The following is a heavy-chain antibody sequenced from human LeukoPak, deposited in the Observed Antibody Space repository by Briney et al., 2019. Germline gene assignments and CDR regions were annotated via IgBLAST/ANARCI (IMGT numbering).Heavy chain of an antibody. Sequence: PGGSLRLSCAASGFTFSSYWMHWVRQAPGKGLVWVSRINSDGSSTSYADSVKGRFTISRDNSKNTFLYLQMNSLRAEDTAIYYCAKESSYVGVPLFDYWGQGTLVTVSS. CDR3: AKESSYVGVPLFDY. CDR2: INSDGSST. V-gene: IGHV3-74*01. D-gene: IGHD1-26*01. J-gene: IGHJ4*02. CDR1: GFTFSSYW.